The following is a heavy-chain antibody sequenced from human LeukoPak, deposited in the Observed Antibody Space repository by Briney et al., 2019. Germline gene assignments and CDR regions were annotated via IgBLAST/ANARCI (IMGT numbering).Heavy chain of an antibody. D-gene: IGHD5-12*01. V-gene: IGHV3-20*04. CDR2: INWNSDSI. CDR1: GFAFSDYG. CDR3: AGATSPDYYYYYMGV. J-gene: IGHJ6*03. Sequence: GGSLRLSCSASGFAFSDYGMSWVRQAPGKGLEWVSHINWNSDSIVYADSVKGRFTISRDNAKNSLYVQINSLRAEDTALYYCAGATSPDYYYYYMGVWGKGTTVTASS.